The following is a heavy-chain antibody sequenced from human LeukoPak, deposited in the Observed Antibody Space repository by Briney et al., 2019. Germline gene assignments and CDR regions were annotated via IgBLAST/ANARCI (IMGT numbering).Heavy chain of an antibody. D-gene: IGHD6-13*01. V-gene: IGHV1-2*02. Sequence: ASVKVSCKASGRTFSSYAISWVRQAPGQGLEWMGWINPNSGGTNYAQKFQGRVTMTRDTSISTAYMELSRLRSDDTAVYYCARDLQLLVLRDWFDPWRQGTLVTVSS. CDR2: INPNSGGT. CDR3: ARDLQLLVLRDWFDP. CDR1: GRTFSSYA. J-gene: IGHJ5*02.